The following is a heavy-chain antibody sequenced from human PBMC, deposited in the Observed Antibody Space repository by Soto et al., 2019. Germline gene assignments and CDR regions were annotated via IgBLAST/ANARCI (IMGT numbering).Heavy chain of an antibody. CDR1: GFTFSTYS. Sequence: SGGSLRLSCAASGFTFSTYSMDWVRQAPGKGLEWVSSISGSGNYTHYADFLGGRFTISRDNAKTSLYLQMNSLRAEDTAVYYCAREGINNYNEYYFDSWGQGTVVTVSS. J-gene: IGHJ4*02. CDR3: AREGINNYNEYYFDS. CDR2: ISGSGNYT. V-gene: IGHV3-21*01. D-gene: IGHD4-4*01.